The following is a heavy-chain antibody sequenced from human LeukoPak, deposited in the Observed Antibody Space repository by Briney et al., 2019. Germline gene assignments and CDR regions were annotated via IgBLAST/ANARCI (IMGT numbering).Heavy chain of an antibody. CDR2: IYYSGST. V-gene: IGHV4-59*08. D-gene: IGHD3-10*01. CDR1: GGSISSYY. J-gene: IGHJ6*02. CDR3: ATTMVRGPLGLAMDV. Sequence: PSETLSLTCTVSGGSISSYYWSWIRQPPGKGLEWIGYIYYSGSTNYNPSLKSRVTISVDTSKNQFSLKLSSVTAADTAVYYCATTMVRGPLGLAMDVWGQGTTVTVSS.